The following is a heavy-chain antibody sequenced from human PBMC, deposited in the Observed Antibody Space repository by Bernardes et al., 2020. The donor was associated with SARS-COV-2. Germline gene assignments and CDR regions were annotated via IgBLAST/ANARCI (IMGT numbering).Heavy chain of an antibody. V-gene: IGHV1-18*04. CDR3: ARDRGIHYYDLGY. CDR1: GYTFSDFG. Sequence: ASVKVSCKASGYTFSDFGISWVRQAPGQGLEWMGWISGYSGNTDYAQSLQGRVSMTTDTSTTTAYMELRSLRSDDTAVYYCARDRGIHYYDLGYWGQGTLVTVSS. D-gene: IGHD3-22*01. J-gene: IGHJ4*02. CDR2: ISGYSGNT.